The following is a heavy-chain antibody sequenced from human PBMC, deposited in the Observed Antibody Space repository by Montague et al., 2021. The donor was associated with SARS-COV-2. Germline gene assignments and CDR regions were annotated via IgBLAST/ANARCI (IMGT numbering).Heavy chain of an antibody. CDR3: ARDIHTSSREGVDV. J-gene: IGHJ6*02. Sequence: SLRLSCAASGFTFTDYLMFWSRQTPGKGLEWISYISASGTDIYYADSVKGRFTISRDNAKNSLYLQMNSLRAEDTAVYYCARDIHTSSREGVDVWGQGTTVTVSS. CDR2: ISASGTDI. V-gene: IGHV3-11*01. CDR1: GFTFTDYL. D-gene: IGHD6-13*01.